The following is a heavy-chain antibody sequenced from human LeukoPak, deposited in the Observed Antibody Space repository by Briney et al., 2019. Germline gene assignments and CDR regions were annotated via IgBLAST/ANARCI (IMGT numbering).Heavy chain of an antibody. Sequence: ASVKVSCKASGYTFTGYYMHWVRQAPGQGLEWMGWINPNSGGTNYAQKLQGRVTMTTDTSTSTAYMELRSLRSDDTAVYYCARDLEYYDSSGYQNWFDPWGQGTLVTVSS. CDR1: GYTFTGYY. V-gene: IGHV1-2*02. D-gene: IGHD3-22*01. CDR3: ARDLEYYDSSGYQNWFDP. J-gene: IGHJ5*02. CDR2: INPNSGGT.